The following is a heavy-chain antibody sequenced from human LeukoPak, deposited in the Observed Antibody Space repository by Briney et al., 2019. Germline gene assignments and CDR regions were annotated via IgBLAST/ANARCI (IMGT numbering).Heavy chain of an antibody. V-gene: IGHV3-11*04. CDR3: ARVRGRLGGIVPAAMMQDFQH. J-gene: IGHJ1*01. D-gene: IGHD2-2*01. CDR1: GFTFSDYY. Sequence: GGSLRLSCAASGFTFSDYYMSWIRQAPGKGLEWVSYISSSGSTIYYADSVKGRFTISRDNSKNTLYLQMNSLRAEDTAVYYCARVRGRLGGIVPAAMMQDFQHWGQGTLVTVSS. CDR2: ISSSGSTI.